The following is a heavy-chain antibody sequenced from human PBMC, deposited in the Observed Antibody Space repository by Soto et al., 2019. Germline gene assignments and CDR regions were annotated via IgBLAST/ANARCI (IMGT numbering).Heavy chain of an antibody. V-gene: IGHV3-21*01. Sequence: PGGSLRLSCAASGFTFTRYSMNWVRQAPGKGLEWVSSISSTTNYIYYADSVKGRFTISRDNAKNSLYLQMNSLRAEDTAVYYCTLVATTDFDYWGQGTLVTVSS. CDR3: TLVATTDFDY. CDR2: ISSTTNYI. J-gene: IGHJ4*01. D-gene: IGHD5-12*01. CDR1: GFTFTRYS.